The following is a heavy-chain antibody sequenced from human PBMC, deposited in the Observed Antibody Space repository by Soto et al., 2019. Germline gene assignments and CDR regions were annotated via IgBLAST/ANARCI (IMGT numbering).Heavy chain of an antibody. J-gene: IGHJ5*02. CDR3: ASARHIGP. V-gene: IGHV3-7*01. CDR1: GFTFSNYW. CDR2: IKEDGSKR. Sequence: LRLSCAASGFTFSNYWMSWVRQAPGKGLEWVANIKEDGSKRNYVDSVKGRFTISRDNAENSLYLQMNSLRAEDTAVYYCASARHIGPWGQGTLVTVSS. D-gene: IGHD2-21*01.